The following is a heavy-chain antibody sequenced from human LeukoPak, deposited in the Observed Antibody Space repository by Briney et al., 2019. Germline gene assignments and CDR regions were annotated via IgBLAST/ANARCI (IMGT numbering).Heavy chain of an antibody. CDR2: ISAYNGNT. V-gene: IGHV1-18*01. CDR3: ARDHLAARLSSDYGMDV. CDR1: GYTFTSYG. D-gene: IGHD6-6*01. J-gene: IGHJ6*02. Sequence: ASGKVSCKASGYTFTSYGISWVRQAPGQGLEWMGWISAYNGNTNYAQKLQGRVTMTTDTSTSTAYMELRSLRSDDTAVYYCARDHLAARLSSDYGMDVWGQGTTVTVSS.